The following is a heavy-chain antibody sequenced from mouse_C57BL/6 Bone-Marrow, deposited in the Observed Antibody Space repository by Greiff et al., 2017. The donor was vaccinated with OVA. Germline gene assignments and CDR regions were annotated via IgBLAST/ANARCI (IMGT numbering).Heavy chain of an antibody. Sequence: EVKLMESGGGLVQPGGSLKLSCAASGFTFSDYYMYWVRQTPEKRLEWVAYISNGGGSTYYPDTVKGRFTISRDNAKNTLYLQMSRLKSEDTAMYYCARHRGLRQACFAYWGQGTLVTVSA. V-gene: IGHV5-12*01. J-gene: IGHJ3*01. CDR3: ARHRGLRQACFAY. CDR2: ISNGGGST. D-gene: IGHD1-1*01. CDR1: GFTFSDYY.